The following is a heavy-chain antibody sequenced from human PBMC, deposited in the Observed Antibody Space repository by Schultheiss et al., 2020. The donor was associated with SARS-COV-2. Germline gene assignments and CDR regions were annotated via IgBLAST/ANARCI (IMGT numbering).Heavy chain of an antibody. J-gene: IGHJ4*02. CDR2: INPNSGGT. CDR3: ARDDDGYNSAY. D-gene: IGHD5-24*01. V-gene: IGHV1-2*04. Sequence: ASVKVSCKASGYTFTSYGISWVRQAPGQGLEWMGWINPNSGGTNYAQKFQGWVTMTWDTSISTAYMELSSLRSEDTAVYYCARDDDGYNSAYWGQGTLVTVSS. CDR1: GYTFTSYG.